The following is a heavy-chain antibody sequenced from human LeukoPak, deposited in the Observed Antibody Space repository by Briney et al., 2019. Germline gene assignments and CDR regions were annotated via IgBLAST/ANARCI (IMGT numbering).Heavy chain of an antibody. CDR1: GYTFTSYG. J-gene: IGHJ6*03. CDR3: ARSRDREGYSGSLWGDYYYHYMDV. Sequence: ASVKVSCKASGYTFTSYGISWVRQAPGRGLEWMGWISAYNGNTNYAQKLQGRVTMTTDTSTSTAYMELRSLRSDDTAVYYCARSRDREGYSGSLWGDYYYHYMDVWGKGTTVTVSS. V-gene: IGHV1-18*01. D-gene: IGHD1-26*01. CDR2: ISAYNGNT.